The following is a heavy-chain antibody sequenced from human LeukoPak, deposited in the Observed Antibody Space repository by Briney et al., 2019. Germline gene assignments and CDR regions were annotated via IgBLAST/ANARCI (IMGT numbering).Heavy chain of an antibody. CDR3: AKGIPPFGELSAFDY. CDR1: GYTFTGYA. V-gene: IGHV1-3*01. J-gene: IGHJ4*02. D-gene: IGHD3-10*01. Sequence: ASVKVSCKASGYTFTGYAMHWVRQAPGQRLEWMGWINAGNGNTKYSQKFQGRVTITRDTSASTAYMELNSLRAEDTAVYYCAKGIPPFGELSAFDYWGQGTLVTVSS. CDR2: INAGNGNT.